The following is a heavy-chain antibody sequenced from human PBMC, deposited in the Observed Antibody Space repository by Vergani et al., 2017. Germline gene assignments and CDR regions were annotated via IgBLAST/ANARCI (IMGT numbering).Heavy chain of an antibody. CDR1: GGSISSGGYS. CDR2: IYHSGST. J-gene: IGHJ4*02. CDR3: ASYSSGWAPCFDY. V-gene: IGHV4-30-2*01. D-gene: IGHD6-19*01. Sequence: QLQLQESGSGLVKPSQTLSLTCAVSGGSISSGGYSWSWIRQPPGKGLEWIGEIYHSGSTNYNPSLKSRVTISVDKSKNQFSLKLSSVTAADTAVYYCASYSSGWAPCFDYWGQGTLVTVSS.